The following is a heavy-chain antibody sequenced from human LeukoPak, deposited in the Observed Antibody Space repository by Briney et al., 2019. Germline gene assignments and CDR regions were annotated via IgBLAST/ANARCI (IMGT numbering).Heavy chain of an antibody. Sequence: PGGSLRLSYAASGFTFSSYWMSWVRQAPGKGLEWVANIKQDGSEKYYVDSVKGRFTISRDNAKNSLYLQMNSLRAEDTAVYYCARGVGSSSHYYYYMDVWGKGTTVTVSS. CDR3: ARGVGSSSHYYYYMDV. CDR1: GFTFSSYW. D-gene: IGHD6-13*01. J-gene: IGHJ6*03. V-gene: IGHV3-7*01. CDR2: IKQDGSEK.